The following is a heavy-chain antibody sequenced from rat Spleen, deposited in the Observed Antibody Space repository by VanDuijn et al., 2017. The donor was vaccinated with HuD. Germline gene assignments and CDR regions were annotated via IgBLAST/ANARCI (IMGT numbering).Heavy chain of an antibody. J-gene: IGHJ3*01. V-gene: IGHV5-29*01. Sequence: EVQLVESGGGLVQPGRSLKLSCAASGFTFSNYGMAWVRQAPTKGLEWVATISYDGSSTYYRDSVKGRFTISRDNAKSTLYLQMDSLRSEDTATYYCTTTEGIVGNWFAYWGQGTLVTVSS. CDR3: TTTEGIVGNWFAY. D-gene: IGHD1-11*01. CDR2: ISYDGSST. CDR1: GFTFSNYG.